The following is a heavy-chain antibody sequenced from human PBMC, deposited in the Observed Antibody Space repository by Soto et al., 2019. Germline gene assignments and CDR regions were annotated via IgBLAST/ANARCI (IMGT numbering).Heavy chain of an antibody. Sequence: QVQLKESGPGLVQSSQTLSLTCSVSGADINSGGFTWTWIRQHAGKGLEWLGNISHSGSTDYNPSLKSRLSISGDTSKNHFSLTLTSVTAADAAVYYCATIGVSGYLAVWGQGTTVTVSS. CDR3: ATIGVSGYLAV. J-gene: IGHJ6*02. CDR1: GADINSGGFT. D-gene: IGHD3-16*02. CDR2: ISHSGST. V-gene: IGHV4-31*03.